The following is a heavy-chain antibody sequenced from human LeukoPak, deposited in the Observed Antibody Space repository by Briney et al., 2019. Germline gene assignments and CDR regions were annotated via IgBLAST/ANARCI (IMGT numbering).Heavy chain of an antibody. V-gene: IGHV4-59*01. D-gene: IGHD6-19*01. CDR2: IHYSGST. CDR3: ARQSSGCYDF. Sequence: PSETLSLTCTVSGGSMSSDYWSWIRQPPGKGLEWIGYIHYSGSTNYNPSLNSRATMSVDTSKNQFSLNLTSVTAADTAVYYCARQSSGCYDFWGQGTLVTVSS. J-gene: IGHJ4*02. CDR1: GGSMSSDY.